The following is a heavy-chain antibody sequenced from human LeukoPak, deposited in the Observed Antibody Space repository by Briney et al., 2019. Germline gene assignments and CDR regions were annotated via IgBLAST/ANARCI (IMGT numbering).Heavy chain of an antibody. CDR2: ISSSSSYT. D-gene: IGHD5-12*01. V-gene: IGHV3-11*06. Sequence: GGSLRLSCAASGFTSSDYYMSWIRQAPGKGLEWVSYISSSSSYTSYADSVKGRFTISRDNAKNSLYLQMNSLRAEDTAVYYCARLNDRDSGYGHIDYWGQGTLVTVSS. J-gene: IGHJ4*02. CDR3: ARLNDRDSGYGHIDY. CDR1: GFTSSDYY.